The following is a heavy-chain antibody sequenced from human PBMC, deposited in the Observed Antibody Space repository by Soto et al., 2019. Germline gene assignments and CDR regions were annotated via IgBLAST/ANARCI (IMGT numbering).Heavy chain of an antibody. D-gene: IGHD4-17*01. Sequence: QGQLVESGGGVVQPGRSGRLSCAASGFAFSSHGMHWVRQAPGKGLEWVAVIVREGSEKHYADSVKGRFTISRDNSKNTLYLEMNSLRAEDTAVYYCARDDDYDDNGLDSWGQGTMVTVSS. J-gene: IGHJ5*01. V-gene: IGHV3-33*01. CDR2: IVREGSEK. CDR1: GFAFSSHG. CDR3: ARDDDYDDNGLDS.